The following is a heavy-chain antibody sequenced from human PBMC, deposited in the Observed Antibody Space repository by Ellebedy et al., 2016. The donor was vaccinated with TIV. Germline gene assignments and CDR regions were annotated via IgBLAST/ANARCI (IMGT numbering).Heavy chain of an antibody. V-gene: IGHV3-21*04. D-gene: IGHD3-10*01. CDR1: GFTFGSDI. CDR2: ISSSGSHI. Sequence: GESLKISCVGSGFTFGSDIMNWVRQPPGKGLEWVSSISSSGSHIFYADSVKGRVTISRDNAKNSLYLQMNSLRAEDTALYYCARRDHASASYYNTWGQGTLVTVSS. CDR3: ARRDHASASYYNT. J-gene: IGHJ4*02.